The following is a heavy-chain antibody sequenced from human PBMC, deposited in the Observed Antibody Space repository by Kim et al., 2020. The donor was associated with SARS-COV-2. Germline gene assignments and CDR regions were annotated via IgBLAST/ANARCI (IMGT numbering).Heavy chain of an antibody. D-gene: IGHD2-15*01. CDR1: GGSFSGYY. CDR2: INHSGST. V-gene: IGHV4-34*01. CDR3: ARGRYCSGGSCYPASFDY. J-gene: IGHJ4*02. Sequence: SETLSLTCAVYGGSFSGYYWSWIRQPPGKGLEWIGEINHSGSTNYNPSLKSRVTISVDTSKNQFSLKLSSVTAADTAVYYCARGRYCSGGSCYPASFDYWGQGTLVTVSS.